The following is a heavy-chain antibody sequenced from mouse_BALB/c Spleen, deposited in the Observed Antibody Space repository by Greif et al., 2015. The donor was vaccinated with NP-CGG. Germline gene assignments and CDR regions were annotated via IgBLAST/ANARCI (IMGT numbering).Heavy chain of an antibody. V-gene: IGHV7-3*02. D-gene: IGHD1-2*01. CDR1: GFTFTDYY. Sequence: EVQGVESGGGLVQPGGSLRLSCATSGFTFTDYYMSWVRQPPGKALEWLGFIRNKANGYTTEYSASVKGRFTISRDNSQSILYLQMNTLRAEDSATYYCARDGDYGHYAMDYWGQGTSVTVSS. J-gene: IGHJ4*01. CDR3: ARDGDYGHYAMDY. CDR2: IRNKANGYTT.